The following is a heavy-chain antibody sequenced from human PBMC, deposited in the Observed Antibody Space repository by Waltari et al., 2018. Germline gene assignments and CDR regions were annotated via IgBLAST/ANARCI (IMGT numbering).Heavy chain of an antibody. Sequence: QVQLVQSGAEVKKPGASVKVSCKASGYTFTGYYMHWVRQAPGQGLEWMGWINPNSGGTNYAQKFQGRVTMTRDTSISTAYMELSRLRSDDTAVYYCARGGHPFCSGGSCHYNNWFDPWGQGTLVTVSS. CDR2: INPNSGGT. J-gene: IGHJ5*02. D-gene: IGHD2-15*01. V-gene: IGHV1-2*02. CDR3: ARGGHPFCSGGSCHYNNWFDP. CDR1: GYTFTGYY.